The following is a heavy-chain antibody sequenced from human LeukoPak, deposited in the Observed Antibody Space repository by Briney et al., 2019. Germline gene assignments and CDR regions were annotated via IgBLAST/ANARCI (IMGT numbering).Heavy chain of an antibody. CDR3: VVVVVPGWFDP. D-gene: IGHD2-15*01. CDR2: IYYSGST. Sequence: SETLSLTCAVYGGSFSGYYWSWIRQPPGKGLEWIGYIYYSGSTNYNPSLKSRVTISVDTSKNQFSLKLSSVTAADTAMYFCVVVVVPGWFDPWGQGTLVTVSS. V-gene: IGHV4-34*01. J-gene: IGHJ5*02. CDR1: GGSFSGYY.